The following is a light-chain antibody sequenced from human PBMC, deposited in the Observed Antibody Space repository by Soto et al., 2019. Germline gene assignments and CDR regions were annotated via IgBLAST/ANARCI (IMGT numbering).Light chain of an antibody. Sequence: DIVMTQSPDSLAVSLGERATINCKSSQSVLYSSNNKNYLAWYQQKPGQPPKLLIYWASTRESGVPDRFSGSGSGTDFTLTITRLPPAAVAVYYCQQYYSPPWTFGQGPNVDIK. CDR3: QQYYSPPWT. CDR1: QSVLYSSNNKNY. V-gene: IGKV4-1*01. CDR2: WAS. J-gene: IGKJ1*01.